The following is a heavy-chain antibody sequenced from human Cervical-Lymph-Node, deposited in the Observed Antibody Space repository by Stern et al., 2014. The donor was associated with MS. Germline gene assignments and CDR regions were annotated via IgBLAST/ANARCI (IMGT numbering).Heavy chain of an antibody. J-gene: IGHJ6*02. CDR2: IYYSGST. CDR3: ARNWAYSSGWPDYYYGMDV. V-gene: IGHV4-59*01. CDR1: GGSISSYY. Sequence: QLQLQESGPGLVKPSETLSLTCTVSGGSISSYYWIWIRQPPGKGLEWIGYIYYSGSTNYNPSLKSRVTISVDTSKNQFSLKLSSVTAADTAVYYCARNWAYSSGWPDYYYGMDVWGQGTTVTVSS. D-gene: IGHD6-19*01.